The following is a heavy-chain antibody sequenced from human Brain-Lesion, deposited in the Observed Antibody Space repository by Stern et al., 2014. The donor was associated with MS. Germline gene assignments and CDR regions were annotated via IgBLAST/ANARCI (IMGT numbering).Heavy chain of an antibody. J-gene: IGHJ6*02. CDR1: GYTFTGYY. V-gene: IGHV1-2*02. D-gene: IGHD3-10*01. CDR2: VNPNSGCT. CDR3: ARGYYGSGRPQKGMDV. Sequence: VQLVQSGAEVKKPGASVKVSCKASGYTFTGYYMYWVRQAPGQGLEWMGGVNPNSGCTQYAQKFQGRVTMTRDTSITTAYMELSRLRSDDTAVYYCARGYYGSGRPQKGMDVWGQGTTVTVSS.